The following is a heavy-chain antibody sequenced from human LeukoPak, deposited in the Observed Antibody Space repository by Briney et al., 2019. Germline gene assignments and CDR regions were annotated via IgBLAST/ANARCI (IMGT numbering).Heavy chain of an antibody. Sequence: ASVKVSCKASGYTFTGYFMHWVRQAPGQGLEWMGWIHPNSGGTNYAQKFQGRVTLTRDTSISTVYMELHSLKFDDTAIYFCARGGSVGGTGEDYWGQGTLVTVSS. D-gene: IGHD3-10*01. CDR2: IHPNSGGT. CDR3: ARGGSVGGTGEDY. V-gene: IGHV1-2*02. CDR1: GYTFTGYF. J-gene: IGHJ4*02.